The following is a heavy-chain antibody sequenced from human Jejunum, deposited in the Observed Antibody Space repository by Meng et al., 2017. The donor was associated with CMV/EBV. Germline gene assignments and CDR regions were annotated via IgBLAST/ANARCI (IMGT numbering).Heavy chain of an antibody. J-gene: IGHJ4*02. CDR3: ARGGIFRGIDY. Sequence: GQLQGSGPRLVKPSQTLSLTCTVSGDSISSGDYSWNWTRQSPGKGLEWIGYIYYNGNAYYNPSLQSRVSISVDTSKNEFSLNLNSVTAADTALYFCARGGIFRGIDYWGQGTLVTVSS. CDR2: IYYNGNA. CDR1: GDSISSGDYS. V-gene: IGHV4-30-4*08. D-gene: IGHD3-10*01.